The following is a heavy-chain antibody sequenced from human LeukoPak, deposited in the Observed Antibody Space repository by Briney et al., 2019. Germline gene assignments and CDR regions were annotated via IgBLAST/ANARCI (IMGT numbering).Heavy chain of an antibody. CDR2: INQDGTEK. D-gene: IGHD3-10*01. CDR1: GFTFTTYW. J-gene: IGHJ4*02. Sequence: GGSLRLSCAASGFTFTTYWMSWVRQAPGKGLEWVANINQDGTEKYYVDSVKGRFTISRDNAKNSLDLQMNSLRVGDTAVYYCAKVAKYYYGSETYYFFEHWGQGTPVTASS. CDR3: AKVAKYYYGSETYYFFEH. V-gene: IGHV3-7*01.